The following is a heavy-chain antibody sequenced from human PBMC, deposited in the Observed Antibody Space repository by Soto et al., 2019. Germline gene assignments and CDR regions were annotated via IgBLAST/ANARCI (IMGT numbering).Heavy chain of an antibody. CDR3: AKDPGRDDYRPLFEY. V-gene: IGHV3-11*06. J-gene: IGHJ4*02. D-gene: IGHD4-4*01. Sequence: GGSLRLSCAGSGFTFCDYYMSWIRQTQGKGLELVSYISSSSSYTNYADSVKGRFTISRDNSKNTLYLQMNSLRAEDTAVYFCAKDPGRDDYRPLFEYWGQGTLVTVSS. CDR2: ISSSSSYT. CDR1: GFTFCDYY.